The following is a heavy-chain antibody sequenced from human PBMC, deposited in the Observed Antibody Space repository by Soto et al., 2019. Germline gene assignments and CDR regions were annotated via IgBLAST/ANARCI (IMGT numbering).Heavy chain of an antibody. D-gene: IGHD3-16*01. V-gene: IGHV1-18*01. CDR2: ISGYNDNT. CDR3: ARMGDGPYYYYGLDV. Sequence: QVQLVQSGAEVKKPGASVKVSCKASGYSFTRYGISWVRQAPGQGLEWMGWISGYNDNTNYPENLQGRVTMTTDTSTSTADMEVRNLISDDTAVYYCARMGDGPYYYYGLDVWGQGTTVTVSS. CDR1: GYSFTRYG. J-gene: IGHJ6*02.